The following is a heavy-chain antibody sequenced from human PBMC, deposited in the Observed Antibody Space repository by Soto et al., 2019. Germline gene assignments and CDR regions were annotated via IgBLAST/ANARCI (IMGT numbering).Heavy chain of an antibody. CDR2: ISGSGAST. D-gene: IGHD3-9*01. CDR1: GFSFSSYA. J-gene: IGHJ4*02. Sequence: GGSLRLSCAASGFSFSSYAMSWVRQAPGKGLEWVSAISGSGASTYYAGSVKGRFTISRDNSKNTLYLQMNSLRAEDTAVYYCAHFDWFIDYWGQGTLVTVSS. CDR3: AHFDWFIDY. V-gene: IGHV3-23*01.